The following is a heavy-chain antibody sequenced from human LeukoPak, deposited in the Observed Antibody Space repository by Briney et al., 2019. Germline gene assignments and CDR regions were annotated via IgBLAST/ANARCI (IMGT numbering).Heavy chain of an antibody. Sequence: GGSLRLSCAASGFTFSLYWMNWVRRAPGKGLEWVANIKQDGSEKNYVDSVKGRFTISRDNAKNSLYLQMNDLRVEDTAMYYCAGGTGFIIKDWGQGTLVTVSS. J-gene: IGHJ4*02. CDR2: IKQDGSEK. CDR1: GFTFSLYW. V-gene: IGHV3-7*03. D-gene: IGHD3-9*01. CDR3: AGGTGFIIKD.